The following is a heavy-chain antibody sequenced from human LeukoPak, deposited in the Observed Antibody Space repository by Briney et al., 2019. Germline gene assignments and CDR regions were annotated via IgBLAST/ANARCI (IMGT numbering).Heavy chain of an antibody. CDR3: TGSRSQAY. Sequence: PGGSLRLSCAASGFTFSSYSMNWVRQAPGKGLVWLSRINSDGSDSIYADSVEGRFTTSRDNTKNTLYLQMNSLRAEDTAVYYCTGSRSQAYWGQGTLVTVSS. CDR2: INSDGSDS. D-gene: IGHD3-16*02. J-gene: IGHJ4*02. V-gene: IGHV3-74*01. CDR1: GFTFSSYS.